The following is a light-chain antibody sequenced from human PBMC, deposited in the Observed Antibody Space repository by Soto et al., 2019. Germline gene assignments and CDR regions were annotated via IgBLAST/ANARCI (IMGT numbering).Light chain of an antibody. CDR1: QSVSSSY. CDR2: DAS. V-gene: IGKV3D-20*01. CDR3: QHYYGTSPIT. J-gene: IGKJ5*01. Sequence: EIVLTQSPSTLSLSQGERATLSCGSSQSVSSSYLAWYQQKPGLAPRLLIYDASSRATGIPDRFSGSGSGTDFTLTISRLEPEDFAVYYCQHYYGTSPITFGQGTRLEIK.